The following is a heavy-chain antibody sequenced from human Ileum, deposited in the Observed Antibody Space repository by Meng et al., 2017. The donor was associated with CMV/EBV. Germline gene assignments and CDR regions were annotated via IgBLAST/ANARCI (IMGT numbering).Heavy chain of an antibody. CDR2: VRYDGSNK. Sequence: GESLKISCAASGFIFSGIGMHWVRQAPGRGLEWVPFVRYDGSNKKYADSVEGRFTISRDNSKNTLYVQLNSLRPEDTALYYCAKDSGSLVPSVTHAFDIWGQGTMVTVSS. J-gene: IGHJ3*02. CDR3: AKDSGSLVPSVTHAFDI. D-gene: IGHD5/OR15-5a*01. CDR1: GFIFSGIG. V-gene: IGHV3-30*02.